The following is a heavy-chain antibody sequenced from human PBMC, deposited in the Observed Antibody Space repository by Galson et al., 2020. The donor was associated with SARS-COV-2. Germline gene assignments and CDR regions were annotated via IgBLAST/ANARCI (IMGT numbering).Heavy chain of an antibody. V-gene: IGHV5-10-1*01. D-gene: IGHD2-15*01. J-gene: IGHJ4*02. CDR3: ARLGVTTLMEAAAGLD. Sequence: HGESLKISCKGSGYSFTNYWISWVRQMPGKGLEWMGRIDPRDSYTDYSPSFQGHVTISADKSISTAYLQWSSLKASDAAMYYCARLGVTTLMEAAAGLDWGQGSLVTVSS. CDR1: GYSFTNYW. CDR2: IDPRDSYT.